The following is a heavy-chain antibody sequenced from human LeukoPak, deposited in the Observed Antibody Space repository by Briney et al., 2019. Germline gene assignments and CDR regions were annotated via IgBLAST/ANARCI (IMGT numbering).Heavy chain of an antibody. CDR2: ISGSGGST. CDR3: AKSDYGDYFDL. D-gene: IGHD4-17*01. J-gene: IGHJ4*02. Sequence: GGSLRLSCAASEFTFSSYAMSWVRQAPGKGLEWVSAISGSGGSTYYADSVKGRFTISRDNSKNTLFLQMNSLRAEDTAVYYCAKSDYGDYFDLWGQGTLVTVSS. CDR1: EFTFSSYA. V-gene: IGHV3-23*01.